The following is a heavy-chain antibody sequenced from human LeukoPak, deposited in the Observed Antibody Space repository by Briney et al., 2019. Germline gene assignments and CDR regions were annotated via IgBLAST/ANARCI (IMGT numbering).Heavy chain of an antibody. CDR1: GFTFRNYA. Sequence: GRSLRLSCAPSGFTFRNYAMHWVRQAPGKGLEWVAVSSYDGGTKYYADSVKGRFTISRDNSKDTLYLQMISLRAEDTAVYYCAKEACGGSCYSDYFDYWGQGTLVTVSS. J-gene: IGHJ4*02. CDR3: AKEACGGSCYSDYFDY. CDR2: SSYDGGTK. V-gene: IGHV3-30*01. D-gene: IGHD2-15*01.